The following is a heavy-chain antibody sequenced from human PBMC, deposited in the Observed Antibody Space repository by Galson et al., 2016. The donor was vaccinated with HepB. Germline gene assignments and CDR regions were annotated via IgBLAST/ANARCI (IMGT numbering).Heavy chain of an antibody. V-gene: IGHV3-23*01. D-gene: IGHD4-11*01. Sequence: SLRLSCAASGFTFSSYAMSWVRQAPGKGLEWVSAISGSGGSTYYADSVKGRFTISRDNPKNTLYLQMNSLRAEDTAVCYCAKGDYSNYPVSFDYWGQGTLVTVSS. CDR2: ISGSGGST. CDR1: GFTFSSYA. J-gene: IGHJ4*02. CDR3: AKGDYSNYPVSFDY.